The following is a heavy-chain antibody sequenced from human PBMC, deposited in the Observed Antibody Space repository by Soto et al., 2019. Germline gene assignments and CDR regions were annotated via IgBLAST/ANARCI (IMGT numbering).Heavy chain of an antibody. CDR2: IYHSGST. V-gene: IGHV4-4*02. CDR3: ARDYYYDSSGPYDN. J-gene: IGHJ4*02. D-gene: IGHD3-22*01. Sequence: SETLSLTCAVSGCSISSSYWWSWVRQPPGKGLEWMGEIYHSGSTNYNPSLKRRVTISVDKSKNQFSLKLSSVTAADTAVYYCARDYYYDSSGPYDNWGQGTLVTVSS. CDR1: GCSISSSYW.